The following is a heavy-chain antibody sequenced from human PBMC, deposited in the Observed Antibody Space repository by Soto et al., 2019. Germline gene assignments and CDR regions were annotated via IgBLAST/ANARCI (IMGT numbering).Heavy chain of an antibody. J-gene: IGHJ4*02. D-gene: IGHD3-22*01. V-gene: IGHV3-21*01. CDR1: GFTFSSYS. CDR3: ATYYDSGGYNFDY. CDR2: ISTSSNYI. Sequence: GGSLRLSCAASGFTFSSYSMNWVRQAPGKGLEWVSSISTSSNYIYYADSVKGRFTISRDNAKNSLYLQMNSLRAEDTAVYYCATYYDSGGYNFDYWGQGTLVTVPS.